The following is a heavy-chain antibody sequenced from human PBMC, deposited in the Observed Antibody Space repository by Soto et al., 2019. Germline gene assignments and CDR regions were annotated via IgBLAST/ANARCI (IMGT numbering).Heavy chain of an antibody. V-gene: IGHV3-11*01. CDR3: ARDGSNYYGSGSSYYYYYYYMDV. D-gene: IGHD3-10*01. Sequence: SLRLSCAASGFTFSDYYMSWIRQAPGKGLEWVSYISSSGSTIYYADSVKGRFTISRDNAKNSLYLQMNSLRAEDTAVYYCARDGSNYYGSGSSYYYYYYYMDVWGKGTTVTVSS. J-gene: IGHJ6*03. CDR1: GFTFSDYY. CDR2: ISSSGSTI.